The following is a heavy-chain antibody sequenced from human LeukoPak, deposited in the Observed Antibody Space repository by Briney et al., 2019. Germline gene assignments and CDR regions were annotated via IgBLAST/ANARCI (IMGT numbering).Heavy chain of an antibody. J-gene: IGHJ4*02. Sequence: GASVKVSCKASGYTFINYDIMWVRQATGQSLEWMGWMNSNSGNTGYAQKFQGRVTMTRDTSMSTAYMELSSLRFEDTAVYYCTRGRGGTIVRGYMDYWGQGTLVTVSS. CDR1: GYTFINYD. V-gene: IGHV1-8*01. CDR3: TRGRGGTIVRGYMDY. CDR2: MNSNSGNT. D-gene: IGHD3-10*01.